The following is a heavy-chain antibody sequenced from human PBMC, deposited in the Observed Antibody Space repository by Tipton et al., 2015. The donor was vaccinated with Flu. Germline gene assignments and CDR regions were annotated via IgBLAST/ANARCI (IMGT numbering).Heavy chain of an antibody. CDR3: ARDRWGDSYDAFDI. J-gene: IGHJ3*02. D-gene: IGHD2-21*02. CDR2: ISSSGVTQ. CDR1: GITFSDYY. Sequence: SLRLSCAASGITFSDYYMSWIRQAPGKGLEWISYISSSGVTQTYADSVKGRFSISRDNAKDSLYLQMNSLRAEDTAVYYCARDRWGDSYDAFDIWGQGTLVTVSS. V-gene: IGHV3-11*01.